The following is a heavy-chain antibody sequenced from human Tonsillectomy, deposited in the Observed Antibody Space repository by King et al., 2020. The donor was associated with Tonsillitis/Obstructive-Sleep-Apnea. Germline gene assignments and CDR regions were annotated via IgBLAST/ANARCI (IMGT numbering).Heavy chain of an antibody. D-gene: IGHD3-3*01. CDR1: GYTFTSYY. CDR3: CTIFGVVIMHDY. Sequence: QLVQSGAEVKKPGASVKVSCKASGYTFTSYYMHWVRQAPGQGLEWMGIINPSGCSTSYAQKFQGRVTMTRDTSTSTVYMELSSLRSEDTAVYYCCTIFGVVIMHDYWGQGTLVTVSS. CDR2: INPSGCST. J-gene: IGHJ4*02. V-gene: IGHV1-46*01.